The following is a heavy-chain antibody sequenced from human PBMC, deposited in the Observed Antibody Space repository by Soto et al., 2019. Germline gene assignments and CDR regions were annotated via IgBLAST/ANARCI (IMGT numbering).Heavy chain of an antibody. V-gene: IGHV1-8*02. CDR2: MNPNSGNT. CDR3: ARTLYGDNVDY. J-gene: IGHJ4*02. D-gene: IGHD4-17*01. CDR1: GGTFSSYA. Sequence: ASVKVSCKASGGTFSSYAITWVRQATGQGLEWMGWMNPNSGNTGYAQKFQGRVTMTRNTSISTAYMELSSLRSEDTAVYYCARTLYGDNVDYWGQGTLVTVSS.